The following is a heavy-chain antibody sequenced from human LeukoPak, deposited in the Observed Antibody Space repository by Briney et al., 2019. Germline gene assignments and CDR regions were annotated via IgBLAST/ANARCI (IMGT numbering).Heavy chain of an antibody. J-gene: IGHJ5*02. CDR2: ISGYNGNT. Sequence: GASVKVSCKASGYTFTTYNINWVRQAPGQGLEWMGWISGYNGNTNYAQKLQGRVTMTTDTSTSTAYMELRSLRSDDTAVYYCARANGYYYGSGSYYKGLRNWFDPWGQGTLVTVSS. D-gene: IGHD3-10*01. CDR1: GYTFTTYN. CDR3: ARANGYYYGSGSYYKGLRNWFDP. V-gene: IGHV1-18*01.